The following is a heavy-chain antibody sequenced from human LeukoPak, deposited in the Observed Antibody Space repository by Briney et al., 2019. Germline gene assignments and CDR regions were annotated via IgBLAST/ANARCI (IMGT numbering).Heavy chain of an antibody. CDR2: ISGSGGST. J-gene: IGHJ4*02. V-gene: IGHV3-23*01. Sequence: AGGSLRLSCAASGFTFSSYAMSWVRQAPGKGLEWVSAISGSGGSTYYADSVKGRFTISRDNSKNTLYLQMNSLRAEDTAVYYCARLRFLGWLTKGQYYFTYWGQGTLVTVSS. CDR1: GFTFSSYA. D-gene: IGHD3-3*01. CDR3: ARLRFLGWLTKGQYYFTY.